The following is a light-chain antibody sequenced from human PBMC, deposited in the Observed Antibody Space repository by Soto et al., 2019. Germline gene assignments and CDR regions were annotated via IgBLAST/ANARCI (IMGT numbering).Light chain of an antibody. J-gene: IGKJ5*01. CDR1: QSISSY. CDR3: PQSYSTPPVT. CDR2: AAS. Sequence: DIQMTQSPSSLSASVGDRVTITCRASQSISSYLNWYQQKPGKAPKLLIYAASSLQSGVPSRFSGSGSGTDFTLTISSLQPEYFATYDGPQSYSTPPVTFDQGTRLEIK. V-gene: IGKV1-39*01.